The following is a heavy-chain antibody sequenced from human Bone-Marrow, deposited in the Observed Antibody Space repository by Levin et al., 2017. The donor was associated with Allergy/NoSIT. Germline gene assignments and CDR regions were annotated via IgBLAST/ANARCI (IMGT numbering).Heavy chain of an antibody. CDR2: ITSKDYGGTT. Sequence: GGSLRLSCTASGFTFGDFAMSWVRQAPGKGLEWVGFITSKDYGGTTDYAASVKGRFAISRDDSKNIAYLQMNSLKTEDTAVYHCTRAAYCTGSSCLEKYWGQGTLVTVSS. CDR3: TRAAYCTGSSCLEKY. D-gene: IGHD2-8*02. V-gene: IGHV3-49*04. J-gene: IGHJ4*02. CDR1: GFTFGDFA.